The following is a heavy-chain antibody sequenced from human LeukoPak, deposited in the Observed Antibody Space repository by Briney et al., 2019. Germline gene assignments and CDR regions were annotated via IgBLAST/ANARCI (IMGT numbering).Heavy chain of an antibody. CDR1: GFTFSSYA. D-gene: IGHD2-2*01. V-gene: IGHV3-23*01. CDR2: ISGSGGST. Sequence: PGGSLRLSCAASGFTFSSYAMSWVRQAPGKGLEWVSAISGSGGSTYYADSVKGRFTISRDNSKNTLYLQMNSLRAEDTAVYYCAKAGDIVVVPAAGFDYWGQGTLVTVSS. J-gene: IGHJ4*02. CDR3: AKAGDIVVVPAAGFDY.